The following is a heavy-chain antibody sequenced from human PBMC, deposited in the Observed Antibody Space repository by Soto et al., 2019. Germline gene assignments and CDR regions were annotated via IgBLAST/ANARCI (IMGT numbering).Heavy chain of an antibody. CDR3: ARGDRTPILTGYQSGNWFDP. V-gene: IGHV4-34*01. J-gene: IGHJ5*02. CDR1: GGSFSGYY. D-gene: IGHD3-9*01. Sequence: SETLSLTCAVYGGSFSGYYWSWIRQPPGKGREWIGEINHSGSTNYNPSLKSRVTISVDTSKNQFSLKLSSVTAADTAVYYCARGDRTPILTGYQSGNWFDPWGQGTLVTVSS. CDR2: INHSGST.